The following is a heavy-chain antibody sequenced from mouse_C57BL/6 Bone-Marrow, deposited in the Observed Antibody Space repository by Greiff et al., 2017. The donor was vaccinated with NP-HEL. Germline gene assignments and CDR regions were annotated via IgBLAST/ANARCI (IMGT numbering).Heavy chain of an antibody. CDR2: ISGGGGNT. J-gene: IGHJ3*01. CDR3: ARRFGFAY. Sequence: DVKLVESGGGLVKPGGSLKLSCAASGFTFSSYTMSWVRQTPEKRLEWVATISGGGGNTYYPDSVKGRFTISRDNAKNTLYLQMSSLRSEDTALYYCARRFGFAYWGQGTLVTVSA. V-gene: IGHV5-9*01. CDR1: GFTFSSYT.